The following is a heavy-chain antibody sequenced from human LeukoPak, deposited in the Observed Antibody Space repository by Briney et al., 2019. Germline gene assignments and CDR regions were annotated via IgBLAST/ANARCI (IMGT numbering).Heavy chain of an antibody. V-gene: IGHV3-7*01. CDR2: IKQDGSEI. J-gene: IGHJ4*02. CDR1: GFSFSDYW. Sequence: GGSLRLSCEASGFSFSDYWMSWVRQAPGKGLEWVANIKQDGSEIYYVDSVRGRFTISRDNAKNSLYLQMNSLRAEDTAVYYCARPSLNTGSYFDYWGQGILVSVSS. CDR3: ARPSLNTGSYFDY. D-gene: IGHD1-26*01.